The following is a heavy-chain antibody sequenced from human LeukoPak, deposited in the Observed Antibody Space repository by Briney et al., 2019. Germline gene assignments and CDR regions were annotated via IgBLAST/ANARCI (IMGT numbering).Heavy chain of an antibody. CDR2: IIPIFGTA. J-gene: IGHJ4*02. V-gene: IGHV1-69*01. D-gene: IGHD2-8*01. CDR1: GGTFSSYA. CDR3: ARDLRPFCTNGVCTIGY. Sequence: ASVKVSCKASGGTFSSYAISWVRQAPGQGLEWMGGIIPIFGTANYAQKFQGRVTITADESTSTAYMELGSLRSEDPAVYFWARDLRPFCTNGVCTIGYWGPGTLVTVS.